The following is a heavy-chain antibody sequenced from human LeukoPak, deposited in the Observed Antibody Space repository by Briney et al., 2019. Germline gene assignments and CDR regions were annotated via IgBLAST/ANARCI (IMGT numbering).Heavy chain of an antibody. CDR1: GLTFSNYA. V-gene: IGHV3-23*01. CDR3: AKDRLRAENY. CDR2: IFNSGDAS. Sequence: GGSLRLSCVASGLTFSNYAMNWVRQAPGKGLEWLSSIFNSGDASYYADSVKGRFTISRDNSKNTLFPQMNSLRPEDTAVYYCAKDRLRAENYWGQGTLVTVSS. J-gene: IGHJ4*02. D-gene: IGHD5-24*01.